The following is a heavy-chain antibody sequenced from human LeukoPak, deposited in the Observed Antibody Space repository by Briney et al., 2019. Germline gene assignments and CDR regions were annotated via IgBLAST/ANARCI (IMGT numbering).Heavy chain of an antibody. D-gene: IGHD2-15*01. Sequence: ASVKVCCKSSGYTFTGYYMHWVRQAPGQGLEWMGWINPNSGGTNYAQKFQGRVTMTRDTSISTAYMELSRLRSDDTAVYYCARDPGVGYCSGGNCYLNYYYYMDVWGKGTTVTVSS. CDR3: ARDPGVGYCSGGNCYLNYYYYMDV. V-gene: IGHV1-2*02. CDR1: GYTFTGYY. CDR2: INPNSGGT. J-gene: IGHJ6*03.